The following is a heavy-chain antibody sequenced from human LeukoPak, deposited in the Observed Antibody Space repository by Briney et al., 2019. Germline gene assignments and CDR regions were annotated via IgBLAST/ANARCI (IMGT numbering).Heavy chain of an antibody. CDR2: VNPRSGDA. Sequence: ASVKVSCKASGYTFISYNINWRSQSTGQGLEWLGWVNPRSGDAGYLQKFQGRLTITRDSSIDTAYMDLSGLSSEDTAVYYCARGVPLGYCTYGVCYPPYYFDYWGQGTLVTASS. D-gene: IGHD2-8*01. CDR1: GYTFISYN. V-gene: IGHV1-8*03. J-gene: IGHJ4*02. CDR3: ARGVPLGYCTYGVCYPPYYFDY.